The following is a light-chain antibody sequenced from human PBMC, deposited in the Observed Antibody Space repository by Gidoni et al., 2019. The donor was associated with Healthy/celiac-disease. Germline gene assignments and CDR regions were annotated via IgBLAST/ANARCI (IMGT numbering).Light chain of an antibody. Sequence: SYELTQPPSVSVSPGQTASITCPGDKLGDKYACWYQQKPGQSPVLVIYQDSKRPSGIPERFSGSNSGNTATLTISGTQAMDEADYYCQAWDSSTAEFGGGTKLIVL. J-gene: IGLJ2*01. CDR3: QAWDSSTAE. CDR2: QDS. CDR1: KLGDKY. V-gene: IGLV3-1*01.